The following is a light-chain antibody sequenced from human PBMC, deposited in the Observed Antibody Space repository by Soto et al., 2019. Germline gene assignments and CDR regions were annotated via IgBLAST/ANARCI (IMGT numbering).Light chain of an antibody. CDR3: LQDYNYPPT. Sequence: AIQMTQSPSSLSASVGDRVTITCRASQGIRNDLGWYQQKPGKAPKLLIYAASSLQSGVPSRFSVSGAGTDFTLTISSLQPEDFATYYCLQDYNYPPTFGQGTKVEIK. CDR1: QGIRND. V-gene: IGKV1-6*01. J-gene: IGKJ1*01. CDR2: AAS.